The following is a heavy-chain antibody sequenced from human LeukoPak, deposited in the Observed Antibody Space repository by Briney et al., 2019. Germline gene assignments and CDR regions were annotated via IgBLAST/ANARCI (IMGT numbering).Heavy chain of an antibody. V-gene: IGHV3-13*01. J-gene: IGHJ2*01. CDR2: IRTTGDT. CDR1: GFTVSSNY. Sequence: GGSLRLSCAVSGFTVSSNYMSWVRQAPGKRLEWVSAIRTTGDTHYPDSVKGRFAMSREDAKNSVHLQMNTLRAGDTAVYYCARGVSYYYDNSGHPGWYFDLWGRGTLVTVSS. D-gene: IGHD3-22*01. CDR3: ARGVSYYYDNSGHPGWYFDL.